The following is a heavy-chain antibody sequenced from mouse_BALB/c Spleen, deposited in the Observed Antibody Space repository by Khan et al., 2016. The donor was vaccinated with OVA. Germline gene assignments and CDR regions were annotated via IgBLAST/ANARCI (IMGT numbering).Heavy chain of an antibody. D-gene: IGHD1-1*01. CDR2: IYYSGSV. CDR1: GISITSGNYR. Sequence: VQLKESGPGLVKPSQTVSLTCTVTGISITSGNYRWSWIRQFPGNKLEWIGNIYYSGSVTYNPSLTRRTTITRDTSKNQFFLEMNSLTAEDTATDYCARDYGSLYWFFDVWGAGTTVTVSS. CDR3: ARDYGSLYWFFDV. V-gene: IGHV3-5*02. J-gene: IGHJ1*01.